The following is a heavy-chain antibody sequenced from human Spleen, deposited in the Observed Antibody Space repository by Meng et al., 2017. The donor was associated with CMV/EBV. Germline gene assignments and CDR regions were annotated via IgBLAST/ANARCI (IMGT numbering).Heavy chain of an antibody. J-gene: IGHJ4*02. D-gene: IGHD3-22*01. CDR3: ARDDGLIR. CDR2: ISGSGGST. V-gene: IGHV3-23*01. CDR1: GFTFSSYA. Sequence: GGSLRLSCAASGFTFSSYAMSWVRQAPGKGLEWVSAISGSGGSTYYADSVKGRFTISRDNSKNTVYLQASSLRGDDTALYYCARDDGLIRGGQGTLVTVSS.